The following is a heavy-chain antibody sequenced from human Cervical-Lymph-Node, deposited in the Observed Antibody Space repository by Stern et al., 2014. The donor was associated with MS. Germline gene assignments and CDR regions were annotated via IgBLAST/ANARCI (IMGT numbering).Heavy chain of an antibody. CDR3: AREGPTGDHFDY. V-gene: IGHV3-30*04. CDR2: ISSGGNNR. D-gene: IGHD4-17*01. J-gene: IGHJ4*02. CDR1: GFTFNRSP. Sequence: VQLVESGGGVFQPGGSLRLSCAASGFTFNRSPIHWVRQAPGKGLEWVAFISSGGNNRYYRDSVKGRFTMSRDNSKNTVYLQMNSLRPEDSAVFYCAREGPTGDHFDYWGQGTLVTVSS.